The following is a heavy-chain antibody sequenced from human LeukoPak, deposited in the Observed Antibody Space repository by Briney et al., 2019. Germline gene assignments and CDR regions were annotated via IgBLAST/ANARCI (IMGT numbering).Heavy chain of an antibody. V-gene: IGHV3-74*01. Sequence: GGSLRLSCAAPGFTLNGYWMHWVRHAPGKGRVGVSRINSDGSTTSYADSVKGRFTISRDNSKNTLYLQMNSLRAEDTAVYFCARVATGSYDWFDPWGQGTLVTVSS. CDR2: INSDGSTT. CDR3: ARVATGSYDWFDP. J-gene: IGHJ5*02. CDR1: GFTLNGYW. D-gene: IGHD3-10*01.